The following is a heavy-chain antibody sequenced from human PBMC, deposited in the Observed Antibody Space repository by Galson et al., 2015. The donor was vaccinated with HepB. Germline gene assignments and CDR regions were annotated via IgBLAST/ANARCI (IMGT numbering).Heavy chain of an antibody. CDR2: ISGSDNMM. V-gene: IGHV3-48*03. D-gene: IGHD3-22*01. CDR1: GFTFSSFE. J-gene: IGHJ4*02. CDR3: ARAARFESSGYYYFEQ. Sequence: SLRLSCAASGFTFSSFEMNWVRQAPGKGLEWVSYISGSDNMMFYADSVKGRFTISRDNAKNSLYLQMNSLRAEDTAVYYCARAARFESSGYYYFEQWGQGTLVTVSS.